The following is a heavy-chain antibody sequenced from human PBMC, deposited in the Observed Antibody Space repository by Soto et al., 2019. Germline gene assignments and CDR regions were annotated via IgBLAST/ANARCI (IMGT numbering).Heavy chain of an antibody. Sequence: EVHLLESGGGLVQPGGSLRLSCAASGFTLSSYAMSWVRQAPGKGLEWVSAISGSGNRTFHADSVKGRFTISRDNAKNALYLQMNSLRVEDTAVYYCAKEVTSGSYSHYYYGLDVCGQGTMVTVSS. CDR1: GFTLSSYA. CDR2: ISGSGNRT. J-gene: IGHJ6*02. V-gene: IGHV3-23*01. CDR3: AKEVTSGSYSHYYYGLDV. D-gene: IGHD1-26*01.